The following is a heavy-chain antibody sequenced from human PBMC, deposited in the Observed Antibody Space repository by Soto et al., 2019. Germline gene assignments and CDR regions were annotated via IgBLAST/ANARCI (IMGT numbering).Heavy chain of an antibody. D-gene: IGHD1-1*01. Sequence: QMQLQESGSGLVKPSQTLSLTCAVSGASISSGDYSWSWVRQPPGKGLEWIGHIHHGGTPYYKASLKSRVTISQDRSKNQFSLELTSVTAADRAVYYCARMNGLSDDLDIWGQGTLVNVSS. V-gene: IGHV4-30-2*02. CDR2: IHHGGTP. J-gene: IGHJ3*02. CDR1: GASISSGDYS. CDR3: ARMNGLSDDLDI.